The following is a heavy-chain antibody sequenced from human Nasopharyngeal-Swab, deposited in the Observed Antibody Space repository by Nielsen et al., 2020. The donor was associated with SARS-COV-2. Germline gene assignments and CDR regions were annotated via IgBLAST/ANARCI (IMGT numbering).Heavy chain of an antibody. J-gene: IGHJ4*02. Sequence: GGSLRLSCAASGFAFSNHGMYWVRQAPGKGLEWVGVISYEGSSIHYEDSLKGRFTISRDNFRNTVNLQMSALRLEDTAVYFCVRDVSYASGSAYNFDHWGRGTLVTVSS. D-gene: IGHD3-10*01. V-gene: IGHV3-30*03. CDR1: GFAFSNHG. CDR3: VRDVSYASGSAYNFDH. CDR2: ISYEGSSI.